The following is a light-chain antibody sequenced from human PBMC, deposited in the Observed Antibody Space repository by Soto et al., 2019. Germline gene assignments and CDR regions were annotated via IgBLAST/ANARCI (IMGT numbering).Light chain of an antibody. Sequence: DIQMTQSPSAMSASVGDRVTITCRASQGISNYLAWFQQKPWKVPKRLIYAASSLQSGVPSRFSGRGSGTEFTLTISSLQPEDFATNYCLMHNSYPWTFGQGTKVEIK. V-gene: IGKV1-17*03. CDR2: AAS. J-gene: IGKJ1*01. CDR1: QGISNY. CDR3: LMHNSYPWT.